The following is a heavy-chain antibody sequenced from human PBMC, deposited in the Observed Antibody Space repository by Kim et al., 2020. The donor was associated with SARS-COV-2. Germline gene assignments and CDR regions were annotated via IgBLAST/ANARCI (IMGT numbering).Heavy chain of an antibody. V-gene: IGHV5-51*01. CDR1: GYSFTSYW. J-gene: IGHJ4*02. CDR2: IYPGDSDT. D-gene: IGHD6-13*01. CDR3: ERQFGKTPGIAAASSDY. Sequence: GESLKISCKGSGYSFTSYWIGWVRQMPGKGLEWMGIIYPGDSDTRYSPSFQGQVTISADKSISTAYLQWSSLKASDTAMYYCERQFGKTPGIAAASSDYWGQGTLVTVSS.